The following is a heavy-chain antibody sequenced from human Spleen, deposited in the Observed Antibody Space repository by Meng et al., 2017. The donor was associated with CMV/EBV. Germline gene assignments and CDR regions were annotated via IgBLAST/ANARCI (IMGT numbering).Heavy chain of an antibody. J-gene: IGHJ4*02. V-gene: IGHV3-74*01. D-gene: IGHD3-22*01. CDR3: VRESYYYETSALGDF. Sequence: SGFTFSSYGMHWVRQAPGKGLVWVSRINRDGSSTTDADSVKGRFTISRDNAKNTLYLQMNSLRAEDTAVYYCVRESYYYETSALGDFWGQGTLVTVSS. CDR1: GFTFSSYG. CDR2: INRDGSST.